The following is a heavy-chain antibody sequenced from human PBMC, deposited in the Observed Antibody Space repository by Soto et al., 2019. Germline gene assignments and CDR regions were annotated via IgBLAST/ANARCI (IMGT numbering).Heavy chain of an antibody. J-gene: IGHJ6*02. D-gene: IGHD2-8*01. V-gene: IGHV4-30-4*01. CDR1: GGSISSGEYY. CDR3: ARDGGFCTNGVCPVYYYYGMDV. Sequence: PSETLSLTCTVSGGSISSGEYYWSWIRQPPGEGLEWIGNIYYSGTTYNNPSLKSRVTISVDTSKNQFSLKLSSVTAADTAVYYCARDGGFCTNGVCPVYYYYGMDVWGQGTTVTVSS. CDR2: IYYSGTT.